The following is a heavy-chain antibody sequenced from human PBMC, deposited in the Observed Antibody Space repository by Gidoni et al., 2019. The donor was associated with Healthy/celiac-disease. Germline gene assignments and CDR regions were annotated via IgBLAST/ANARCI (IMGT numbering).Heavy chain of an antibody. CDR2: ISGSGGST. CDR3: AKVRGDYYDSSGRLDY. J-gene: IGHJ4*02. Sequence: EVQLLESGGGLVQPGGCLRLSCAASGFTFSSYAMSWVRPAPGKGLEWVSAISGSGGSTYYADSVKGRFTISRDNSKNTLYLQMNSLRAEDTAVYYCAKVRGDYYDSSGRLDYWGQGTLVTVSS. V-gene: IGHV3-23*01. CDR1: GFTFSSYA. D-gene: IGHD3-22*01.